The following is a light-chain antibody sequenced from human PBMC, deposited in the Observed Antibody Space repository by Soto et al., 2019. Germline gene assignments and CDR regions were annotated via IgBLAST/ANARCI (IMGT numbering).Light chain of an antibody. CDR3: CSYAGTSTHTV. CDR1: SSDVGSYNL. CDR2: EVS. J-gene: IGLJ7*01. V-gene: IGLV2-23*02. Sequence: QSVLTQPASVSGSPGQSITISCTGTSSDVGSYNLVSWYQQHRGKAPKLIISEVSKRPSGISDRFSGSKSGSTASLTISGLQAEDEADYYCCSYAGTSTHTVFGGGTQLTVL.